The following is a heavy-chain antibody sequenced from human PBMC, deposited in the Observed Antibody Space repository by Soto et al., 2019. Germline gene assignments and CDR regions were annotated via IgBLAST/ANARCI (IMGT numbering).Heavy chain of an antibody. CDR3: ARLQLGGDRMLNWFDP. D-gene: IGHD2-21*02. V-gene: IGHV1-18*01. CDR1: GYIFTKYG. CDR2: INVYNGDR. Sequence: QVQVVQSGPELKKPGASVKVSCKAQGYIFTKYGIGWVRQAPGHGLEWMGLINVYNGDRKVAQKFQERVSMTTYTATDTAYMELKSLRSGDTAVYYCARLQLGGDRMLNWFDPWGQGTLVTVSS. J-gene: IGHJ5*02.